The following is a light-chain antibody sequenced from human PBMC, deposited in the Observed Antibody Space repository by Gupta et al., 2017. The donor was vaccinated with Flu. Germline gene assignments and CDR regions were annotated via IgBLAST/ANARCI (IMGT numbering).Light chain of an antibody. J-gene: IGLJ2*01. CDR2: EHD. CDR3: QSYDGNTVV. Sequence: KFMLTKPQSVSESPGQTVTIFCTRSSGAIVTNFVQWYQQRPGRAPTTVIYEHDQRPAGVPARFSGSVDSSSNSASLTISGLSTEDEAGYYCQSYDGNTVVFGGGTKLTVL. CDR1: SGAIVTNF. V-gene: IGLV6-57*03.